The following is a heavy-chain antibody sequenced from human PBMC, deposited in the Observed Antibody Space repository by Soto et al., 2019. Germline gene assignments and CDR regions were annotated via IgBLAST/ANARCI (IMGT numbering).Heavy chain of an antibody. V-gene: IGHV3-33*01. D-gene: IGHD2-15*01. J-gene: IGHJ4*02. CDR1: GFIFSNFG. CDR2: IQHDGSSI. Sequence: QVQLVASGGGVVQPGRSLRLSCAASGFIFSNFGMHWVRQAPGRGLEWVAVIQHDGSSINYADSVKGRFTISRDNSKNTVHLQMNSLRAEDTAEYYCAREGGSLCFGSFDLWGQRTLVTVSS. CDR3: AREGGSLCFGSFDL.